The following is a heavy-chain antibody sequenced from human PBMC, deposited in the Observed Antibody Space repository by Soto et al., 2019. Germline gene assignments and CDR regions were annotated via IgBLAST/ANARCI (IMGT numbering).Heavy chain of an antibody. V-gene: IGHV1-69*13. CDR1: GGTFSSYA. CDR2: IIPIVGTA. D-gene: IGHD3-3*01. J-gene: IGHJ5*02. CDR3: ARETKDDFWSGYSNWFDP. Sequence: GAPVKVSCKASGGTFSSYAISWVRQAPGQGLEWMGGIIPIVGTANYAQKFQGRVTITADESTSTAYMELSSLRSEDTAVYYCARETKDDFWSGYSNWFDPWGQGSMVTV.